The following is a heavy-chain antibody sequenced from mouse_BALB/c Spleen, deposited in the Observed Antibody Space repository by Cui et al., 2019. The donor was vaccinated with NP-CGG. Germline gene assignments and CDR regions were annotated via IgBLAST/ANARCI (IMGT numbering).Heavy chain of an antibody. D-gene: IGHD1-1*01. J-gene: IGHJ2*01. Sequence: QVHLQQPGAELVNPGASAKVSCKASGYTFTSYWLHWVKQRPGRGLEWIGRIDPNSGGTKYNEKFKSKATLTVDKPSSTAYMQLSSLTSEDSAVYYCARYDYYGSSYFDYWGQGTTLTVSS. CDR1: GYTFTSYW. CDR3: ARYDYYGSSYFDY. V-gene: IGHV1-72*01. CDR2: IDPNSGGT.